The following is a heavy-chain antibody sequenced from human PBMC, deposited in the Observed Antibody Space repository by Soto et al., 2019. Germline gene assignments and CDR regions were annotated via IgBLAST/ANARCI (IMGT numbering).Heavy chain of an antibody. V-gene: IGHV1-46*03. D-gene: IGHD7-27*01. Sequence: ASVKVSCKTSGYTFTIHYVHWVRQAPGQGLEWLAIINASGGTRSYAQKFQGRVTVSWDTSTSTAYMELSSLRSEDTAVYYCARGSLLGTSGPFDYWGQGALVTVSS. CDR1: GYTFTIHY. CDR2: INASGGTR. J-gene: IGHJ4*02. CDR3: ARGSLLGTSGPFDY.